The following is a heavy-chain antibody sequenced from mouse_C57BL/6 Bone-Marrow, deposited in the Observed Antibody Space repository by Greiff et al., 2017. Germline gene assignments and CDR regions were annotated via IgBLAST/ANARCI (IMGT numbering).Heavy chain of an antibody. V-gene: IGHV5-17*01. CDR1: GFTFSDYG. Sequence: EVMLVESGGGLVKPGGSLTLSCAASGFTFSDYGMHWVRQAPEKGLEWVAYISSGSSTIYYADTVKGRFTISRDNAKNTLFLQMTSLRSEDTAMCYSAREYYGSSYVDYWGQGTTLTVSS. CDR3: AREYYGSSYVDY. CDR2: ISSGSSTI. J-gene: IGHJ2*01. D-gene: IGHD1-1*01.